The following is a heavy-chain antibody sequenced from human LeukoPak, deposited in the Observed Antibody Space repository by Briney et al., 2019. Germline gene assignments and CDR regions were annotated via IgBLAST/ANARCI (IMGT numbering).Heavy chain of an antibody. J-gene: IGHJ4*02. CDR2: IYHSGST. V-gene: IGHV4-30-2*01. CDR1: GGSISSGGYS. D-gene: IGHD3-10*01. CDR3: AIGRGEFDY. Sequence: SETLSLTCAVSGGSISSGGYSWSWIRQPPGKGLEWIGYIYHSGSTYYNPSLKSRVTISVDRSKNQFSLKLSSVTAADTAVYYCAIGRGEFDYWGQGTLVTVSS.